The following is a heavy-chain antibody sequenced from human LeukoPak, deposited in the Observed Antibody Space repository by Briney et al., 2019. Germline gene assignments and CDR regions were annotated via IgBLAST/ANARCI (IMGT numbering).Heavy chain of an antibody. CDR2: ISGSGGTK. V-gene: IGHV3-23*01. J-gene: IGHJ4*02. D-gene: IGHD3-10*01. Sequence: GGSLRLSCAASGFTFSSYPMSWVRQAPGKGLEWVSAISGSGGTKYYADSVNGRFTISRDNSKNTLYLQMNSLTAEDTALYYCAQVMGVRGAPSDYWGQGTLVTVSS. CDR3: AQVMGVRGAPSDY. CDR1: GFTFSSYP.